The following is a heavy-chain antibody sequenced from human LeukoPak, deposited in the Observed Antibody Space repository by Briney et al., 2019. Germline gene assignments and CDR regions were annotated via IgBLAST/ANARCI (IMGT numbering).Heavy chain of an antibody. CDR1: GFTFSSYA. D-gene: IGHD1-26*01. CDR2: ISYDGSSK. J-gene: IGHJ4*02. V-gene: IGHV3-30-3*01. CDR3: AREWGLRLFDY. Sequence: PGGSLRLSCAASGFTFSSYAMHWVRQAPGKGLEWVAVISYDGSSKDYADSVKGRFTISRDNSKNTLYLQMNSLRAEDTAVYYCAREWGLRLFDYWGQGTLVTVSS.